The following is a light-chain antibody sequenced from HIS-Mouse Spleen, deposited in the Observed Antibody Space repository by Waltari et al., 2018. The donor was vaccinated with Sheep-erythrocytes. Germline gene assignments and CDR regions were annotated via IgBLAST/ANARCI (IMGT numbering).Light chain of an antibody. Sequence: QSALTQPASVSGSPGQSITLSCTGPSSDVGGYNLVSWYQQHPGKPPKLMVYEGSKRPSGVSNRFSGSKSGNTASLTISGLQAEDEADYYCCSYAGSSTLVFGGGTKLTVL. CDR2: EGS. CDR1: SSDVGGYNL. V-gene: IGLV2-23*01. J-gene: IGLJ2*01. CDR3: CSYAGSSTLV.